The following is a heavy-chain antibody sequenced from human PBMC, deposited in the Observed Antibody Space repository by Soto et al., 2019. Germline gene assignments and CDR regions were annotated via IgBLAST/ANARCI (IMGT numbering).Heavy chain of an antibody. CDR1: GFTFTSYW. D-gene: IGHD3-16*01. V-gene: IGHV3-7*05. Sequence: EVQLVESGGGLVQPGGSLRLSCEASGFTFTSYWMSWVRQAPGKGLEWVANIKQDGTSKYYADSVKGRFTVSRDNAKSSVHLQMDSLRDDDTAVSRCARLRFILTERDFDSWGQGTLVTVSS. CDR2: IKQDGTSK. CDR3: ARLRFILTERDFDS. J-gene: IGHJ4*02.